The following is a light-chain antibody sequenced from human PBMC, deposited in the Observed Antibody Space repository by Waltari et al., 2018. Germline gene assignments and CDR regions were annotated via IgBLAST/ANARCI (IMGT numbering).Light chain of an antibody. CDR2: WAS. CDR1: QSVLYSSNNKNY. V-gene: IGKV4-1*01. Sequence: DIVMTQSPDSLAVSLGERATINCKSSQSVLYSSNNKNYLAWYQQKQGQPPKLLIYWASTRESGVPDRFSGSGSGTDFTLTISSLRAEDVAVYYCQQYYSTPPVTFGQGTRLEIK. CDR3: QQYYSTPPVT. J-gene: IGKJ5*01.